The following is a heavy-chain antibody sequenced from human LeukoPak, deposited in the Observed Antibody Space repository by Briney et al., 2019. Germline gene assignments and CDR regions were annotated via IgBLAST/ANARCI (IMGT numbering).Heavy chain of an antibody. V-gene: IGHV4-38-2*01. D-gene: IGHD2-2*01. J-gene: IGHJ6*03. Sequence: PSETLSLTCAVSGYSISSGYYWGWIRQPPGKGLEWIGSIYHSGSTYYNPSLKSRVTISVDTSKNQFSLKLSSVTAADTAVYYCARRSVVPANYYYYYMDVWGKGTTVTVS. CDR3: ARRSVVPANYYYYYMDV. CDR1: GYSISSGYY. CDR2: IYHSGST.